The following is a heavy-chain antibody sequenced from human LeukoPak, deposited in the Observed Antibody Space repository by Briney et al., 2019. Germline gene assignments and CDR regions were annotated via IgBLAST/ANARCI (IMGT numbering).Heavy chain of an antibody. V-gene: IGHV1-69*13. CDR3: ARAPLNVDTAMVREGDWFDP. Sequence: ASVKVSCKASGGTFSSYAISWVRQAPGQGLEWMGGIIPIFGTANYAQKFQGRVTITADESTSTAYMELSSLRSEDTAVYYCARAPLNVDTAMVREGDWFDPWGQGTLVTVSS. CDR2: IIPIFGTA. J-gene: IGHJ5*02. D-gene: IGHD5-18*01. CDR1: GGTFSSYA.